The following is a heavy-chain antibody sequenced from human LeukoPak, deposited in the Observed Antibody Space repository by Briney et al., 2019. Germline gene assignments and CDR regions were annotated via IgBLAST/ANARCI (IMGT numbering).Heavy chain of an antibody. Sequence: GGSLRLSCAASGFTVSSHDMSWVRQAPGKGLEWVSFIYMGSNTFYADSVKGRFTISRHTSKNTLYLQMNSLRAEDTAVYYCARVGDEVAYTRGYLDYWGQGTLVTVSS. CDR1: GFTVSSHD. D-gene: IGHD3-16*01. V-gene: IGHV3-53*04. CDR2: IYMGSNT. CDR3: ARVGDEVAYTRGYLDY. J-gene: IGHJ4*02.